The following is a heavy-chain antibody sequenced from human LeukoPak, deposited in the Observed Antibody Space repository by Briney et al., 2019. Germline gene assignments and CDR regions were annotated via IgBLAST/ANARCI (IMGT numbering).Heavy chain of an antibody. CDR1: GFTSDDYT. D-gene: IGHD2/OR15-2a*01. V-gene: IGHV3-43*01. Sequence: GGSLRLSCAASGFTSDDYTMHWVRQAPGKGLEWVSLISWDGGSTYYADSVKGRFTISRDNAKNTVYLQMNSLRAEDTAVYYCVSFYETYWGRGTLVTVSS. J-gene: IGHJ4*02. CDR2: ISWDGGST. CDR3: VSFYETY.